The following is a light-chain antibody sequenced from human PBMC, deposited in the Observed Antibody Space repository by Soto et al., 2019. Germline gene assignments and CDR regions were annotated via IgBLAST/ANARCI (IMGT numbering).Light chain of an antibody. V-gene: IGKV3-15*01. CDR2: GAS. CDR1: QSVSSN. Sequence: EIVMTQSLATLSVSPGERATLSCRASQSVSSNLAWYQQKPGQAPRLLIYGASTRATGIPAWFSGSGSGTEFTLTISSLQSEDFAVYYCQQYNNWPPVFGPGTKVDIK. J-gene: IGKJ3*01. CDR3: QQYNNWPPV.